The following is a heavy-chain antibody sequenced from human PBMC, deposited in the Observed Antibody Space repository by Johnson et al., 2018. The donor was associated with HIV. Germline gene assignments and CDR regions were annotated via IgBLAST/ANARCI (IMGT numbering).Heavy chain of an antibody. V-gene: IGHV3-11*04. D-gene: IGHD6-13*01. CDR2: ISRGGSTI. CDR3: ARDMRQAAADTEAFDI. CDR1: GFTFSDYY. Sequence: QVQLVESGGGLVKPGGSLRLSCAASGFTFSDYYMSWIRQAPGKGLEWVSYISRGGSTIYYADSVKGRFTSSRDNSKNTLYLQMHSLRAEDTAVYYCARDMRQAAADTEAFDIWGQGTMVTVSS. J-gene: IGHJ3*02.